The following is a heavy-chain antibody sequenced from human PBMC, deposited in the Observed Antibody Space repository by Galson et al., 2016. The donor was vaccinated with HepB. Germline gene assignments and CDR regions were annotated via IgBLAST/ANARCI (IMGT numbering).Heavy chain of an antibody. Sequence: SETLSLTCTVSGGSISSYYWSWIRQPPGKGLEWIGYIYYSGSTNYNPSLKSRVTISVDTSKNQFSLKLSSVTAADTAVYYCARRRNYYDGSGYYHDLFDPWGQGTLVTVSS. D-gene: IGHD3-22*01. CDR2: IYYSGST. J-gene: IGHJ5*02. CDR3: ARRRNYYDGSGYYHDLFDP. V-gene: IGHV4-59*08. CDR1: GGSISSYY.